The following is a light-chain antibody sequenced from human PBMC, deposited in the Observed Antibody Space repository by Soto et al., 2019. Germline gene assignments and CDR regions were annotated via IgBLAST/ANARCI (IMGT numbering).Light chain of an antibody. CDR1: QSISN. CDR2: DTS. Sequence: ENVLTQSPGTLSLSPGEIATLSCRASQSISNLAWYQQKPGQAPRLVIYDTSSRATGIPDRFSGSGSGTDFTLTISRLETDDVAVYYCLQYGSWYTFGHGTKREIK. V-gene: IGKV3-20*01. J-gene: IGKJ2*01. CDR3: LQYGSWYT.